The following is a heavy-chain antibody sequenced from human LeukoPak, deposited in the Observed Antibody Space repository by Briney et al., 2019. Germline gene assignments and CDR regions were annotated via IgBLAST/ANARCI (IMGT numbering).Heavy chain of an antibody. CDR1: GYTFTNYD. CDR3: ARGPKHIVVVTAIPVRYSDY. J-gene: IGHJ4*02. V-gene: IGHV1-8*01. CDR2: VNPNSGNT. D-gene: IGHD2-21*02. Sequence: ASVKVSCKASGYTFTNYDINWVRQATEQGLEWMGWVNPNSGNTGYAQKFQGRITMTRDTSISTAYMELSRLRSDDTAVYYCARGPKHIVVVTAIPVRYSDYWGQGILVTVSS.